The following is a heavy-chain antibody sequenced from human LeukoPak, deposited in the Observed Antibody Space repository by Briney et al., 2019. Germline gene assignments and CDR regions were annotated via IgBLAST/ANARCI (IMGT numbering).Heavy chain of an antibody. CDR1: GGSIRSSPYY. CDR3: TRQGVVVSSTQADY. D-gene: IGHD2-15*01. Sequence: PSETLSLTCTVSGGSIRSSPYYWGWLRQPPGKGLDWIGNIFYSGSAYYNPSLKSRVTISVDTSQNQLSLKVRPVTATDTAVYYCTRQGVVVSSTQADYWGHGTLVTVSS. V-gene: IGHV4-39*01. J-gene: IGHJ4*01. CDR2: IFYSGSA.